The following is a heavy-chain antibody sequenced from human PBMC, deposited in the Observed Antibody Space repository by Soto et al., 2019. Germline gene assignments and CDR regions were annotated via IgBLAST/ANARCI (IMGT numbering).Heavy chain of an antibody. CDR1: GGSISSSSYY. V-gene: IGHV4-39*07. CDR2: IYYSGST. CDR3: ARALRYSSGWYFDY. J-gene: IGHJ4*02. D-gene: IGHD6-19*01. Sequence: SETLSLTCTVSGGSISSSSYYWGWIRQPPGKGLEWIGSIYYSGSTYYNPSLKSRVTISVDTSKKQFSLKLSSVTAADTAVYYCARALRYSSGWYFDYWGQGTLVTVSS.